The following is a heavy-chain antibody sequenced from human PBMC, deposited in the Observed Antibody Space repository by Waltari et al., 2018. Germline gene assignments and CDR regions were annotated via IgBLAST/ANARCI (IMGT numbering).Heavy chain of an antibody. D-gene: IGHD1-1*01. V-gene: IGHV1-69*12. Sequence: QVQLVQSGAEVKKPGYSVKVSCKASGGTFRSFAISWVGQDPGQGLEWMGGIIPIFGTANYAQKFQGRVTITADESTSTAYMELSSLRSEDTAVYYCARGGYNWNDRGAFDIWGQGTMVTVSS. CDR3: ARGGYNWNDRGAFDI. J-gene: IGHJ3*02. CDR2: IIPIFGTA. CDR1: GGTFRSFA.